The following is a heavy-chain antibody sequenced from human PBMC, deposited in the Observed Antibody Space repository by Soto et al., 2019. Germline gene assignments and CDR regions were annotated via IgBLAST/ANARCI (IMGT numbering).Heavy chain of an antibody. D-gene: IGHD2-15*01. CDR3: ARGDGVVVVGVYYFAC. J-gene: IGHJ4*02. CDR1: GGSFSGYY. CDR2: INHSGST. Sequence: QVQLQQWGAGLLKPSETLSLTCAVYGGSFSGYYWSWIRQPPGQGLEWIGEINHSGSTNYNPSLKSRVTISEDPSKNQFSLKLSSVTAAATAVYYCARGDGVVVVGVYYFACWGQGTLVTVSS. V-gene: IGHV4-34*01.